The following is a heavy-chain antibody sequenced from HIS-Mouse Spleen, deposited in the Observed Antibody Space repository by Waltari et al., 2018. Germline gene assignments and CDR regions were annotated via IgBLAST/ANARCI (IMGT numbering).Heavy chain of an antibody. CDR2: IYYSGRP. Sequence: QLQLQESGPGLVKPSETLSLTCTVSGGSIRSSSYYWGWIRQPPGKGLEWIGSIYYSGRPYYKPSLKSRVTISVDTSKNQFSLKLSSVTAADTAVYYCAREIPYSSSWYDWYFDLWGRGTLVTVSS. CDR3: AREIPYSSSWYDWYFDL. J-gene: IGHJ2*01. D-gene: IGHD6-13*01. V-gene: IGHV4-39*07. CDR1: GGSIRSSSYY.